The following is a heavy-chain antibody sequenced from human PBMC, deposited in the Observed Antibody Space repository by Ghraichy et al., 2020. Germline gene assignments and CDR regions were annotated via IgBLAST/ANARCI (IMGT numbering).Heavy chain of an antibody. CDR2: ITSSSSNT. CDR3: ARGSRVVRFYYYDGMDV. Sequence: GGSLRLSCVGSGFTFSSYSMNWVRQSPGKGLEWVSYITSSSSNTFYADSVKGRFTISRDNAQNSLSLQMNSLRDEDTAVYYCARGSRVVRFYYYDGMDVWGQGTTVTVSS. J-gene: IGHJ6*02. CDR1: GFTFSSYS. V-gene: IGHV3-48*02. D-gene: IGHD4-23*01.